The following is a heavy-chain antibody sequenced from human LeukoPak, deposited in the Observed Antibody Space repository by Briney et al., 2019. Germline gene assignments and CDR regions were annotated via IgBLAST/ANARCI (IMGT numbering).Heavy chain of an antibody. CDR2: IYSGGST. J-gene: IGHJ6*02. Sequence: PSETLSLTCTVSGGSISSGGYYMSWVRQAPGKGLEWVSVIYSGGSTYYADSVKGRFTISRDNSKNTLYLQMNSLRAEDTAVYYCARSFKGIQLWLNAYDYYGMDVWGQGTTVTVSS. CDR3: ARSFKGIQLWLNAYDYYGMDV. CDR1: GGSISSGGYY. D-gene: IGHD5-18*01. V-gene: IGHV3-66*01.